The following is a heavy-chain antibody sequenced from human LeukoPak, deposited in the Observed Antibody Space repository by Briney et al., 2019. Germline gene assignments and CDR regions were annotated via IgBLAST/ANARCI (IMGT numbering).Heavy chain of an antibody. V-gene: IGHV1-18*01. CDR1: GYTFTSYG. CDR3: ARVAEYYYDSSGYYGPFLQNWFDP. J-gene: IGHJ5*02. D-gene: IGHD3-22*01. CDR2: ISAYNGNT. Sequence: ASVKVSCKASGYTFTSYGISWVRQAPGQGLEWMGWISAYNGNTNYAQKLQGRVTMTTDTSTSTAYMELRSLRSDDTAVYYCARVAEYYYDSSGYYGPFLQNWFDPWGQGTLVTVSS.